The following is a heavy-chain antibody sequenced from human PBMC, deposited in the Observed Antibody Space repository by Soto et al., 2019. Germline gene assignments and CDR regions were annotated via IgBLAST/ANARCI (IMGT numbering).Heavy chain of an antibody. CDR2: IYPGDHET. CDR1: GYTFSNFW. D-gene: IGHD6-13*01. V-gene: IGHV5-51*01. Sequence: GETLKISCQCSGYTFSNFWIGWVRQLPGKGLEWMGIIYPGDHETRYSPSFHGKVTISADKSINTAYLQWNSLEASDTAFYFCARSPRSSPYFDYWGQGALVTVSS. CDR3: ARSPRSSPYFDY. J-gene: IGHJ4*02.